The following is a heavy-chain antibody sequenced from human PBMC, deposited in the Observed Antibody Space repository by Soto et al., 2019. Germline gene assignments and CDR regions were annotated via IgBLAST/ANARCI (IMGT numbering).Heavy chain of an antibody. J-gene: IGHJ6*02. CDR1: GFSVSKAW. CDR2: IKTRDEGETT. D-gene: IGHD2-15*01. V-gene: IGHV3-15*07. CDR3: TTGSVEGF. Sequence: EVQLVDSGGGLVKPGGSLRLSCEASGFSVSKAWMNWVRQAPGKGLEWVGRIKTRDEGETTNYAPPVKGRFTISRDDSKNTLYLQMNSLKTEDTAVYYCTTGSVEGFWGQGTTVTVSS.